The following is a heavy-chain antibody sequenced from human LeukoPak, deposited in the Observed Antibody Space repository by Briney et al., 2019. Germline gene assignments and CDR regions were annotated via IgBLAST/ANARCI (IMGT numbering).Heavy chain of an antibody. CDR2: IYTGDSDNSDT. V-gene: IGHV5-51*06. CDR1: GYKFSNHW. CDR3: ARRGCSSTSCHPNI. D-gene: IGHD2-2*01. Sequence: GESLKISCRGSGYKFSNHWIGWVRQMPGKGLEWMGIIYTGDSDNSDTRYSPSFLGQVTISLNKSISTTYLQWNSLKASDTAMYYCARRGCSSTSCHPNIWGQGTMVTVSS. J-gene: IGHJ3*02.